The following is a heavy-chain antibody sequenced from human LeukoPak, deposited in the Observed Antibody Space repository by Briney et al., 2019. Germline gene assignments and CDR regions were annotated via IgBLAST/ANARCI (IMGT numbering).Heavy chain of an antibody. CDR1: GYTFTNYY. CDR3: ARDHPVLTLALGFDY. V-gene: IGHV1-46*01. J-gene: IGHJ4*02. Sequence: ASVKVSGKTSGYTFTNYYMHWVRQAPGQGLEWMGLINPSGGSTSYAQKFQGRVTMTRDTSTSTVYMELSSLRSEDTAVYYCARDHPVLTLALGFDYWGQGTLVTVSS. D-gene: IGHD3-10*01. CDR2: INPSGGST.